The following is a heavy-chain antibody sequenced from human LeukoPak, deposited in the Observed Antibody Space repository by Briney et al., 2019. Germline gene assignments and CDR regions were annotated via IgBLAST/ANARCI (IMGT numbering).Heavy chain of an antibody. D-gene: IGHD4-17*01. CDR2: LYTSGST. CDR3: ARGTVTTLFDY. CDR1: GGSISFYY. J-gene: IGHJ4*02. Sequence: SETLSLTCFVTGGSISFYYWSWIREPAGKGLEWIVRLYTSGSTDYNPSIKSRVSMSVDTSKNQFSLKLRSVTAADTAVYYCARGTVTTLFDYWGQGTLVTVSS. V-gene: IGHV4-4*07.